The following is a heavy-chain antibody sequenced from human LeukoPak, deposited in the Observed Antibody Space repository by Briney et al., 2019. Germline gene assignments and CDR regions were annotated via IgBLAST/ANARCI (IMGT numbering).Heavy chain of an antibody. V-gene: IGHV4-34*01. CDR3: ARGRLYYGSGSYYDY. D-gene: IGHD3-10*01. J-gene: IGHJ4*02. Sequence: PSETLSLTCAVYGGSFSGYYWSWIRQPPGKGLVWIGEINHSGSTNYNPSLKSRVTISVDTSKNQFSLKLSSVTAADTAVYYCARGRLYYGSGSYYDYWGQGTLVTVSS. CDR2: INHSGST. CDR1: GGSFSGYY.